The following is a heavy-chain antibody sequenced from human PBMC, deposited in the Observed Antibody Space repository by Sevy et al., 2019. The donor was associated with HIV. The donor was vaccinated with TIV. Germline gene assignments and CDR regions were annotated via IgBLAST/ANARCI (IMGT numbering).Heavy chain of an antibody. V-gene: IGHV3-23*01. D-gene: IGHD5-18*01. CDR1: GFSFSNNA. CDR2: IDSGGLT. Sequence: GGSLRLSCGASGFSFSNNAMNWVRQAPGKGPEWVSGIDSGGLTYHADSVKGRFTISRDNSMEMLFLQMNSLRPDDTAVYYCATGDTAMITDLDYWGQGTLVTVSS. J-gene: IGHJ4*02. CDR3: ATGDTAMITDLDY.